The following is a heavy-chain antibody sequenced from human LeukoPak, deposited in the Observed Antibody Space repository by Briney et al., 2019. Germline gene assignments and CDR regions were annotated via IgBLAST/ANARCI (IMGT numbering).Heavy chain of an antibody. Sequence: GGSLRLSCAASGFIFSSYWLHWVRQAPGKGLVWVSRTDGSTTTYADSVKGRFTTSRDNAKNTLYLQMNSLRVEDTAVYYCARGAYGGVGYWGQGTLVTVSS. CDR3: ARGAYGGVGY. V-gene: IGHV3-74*01. D-gene: IGHD4-23*01. CDR2: TDGSTT. CDR1: GFIFSSYW. J-gene: IGHJ4*02.